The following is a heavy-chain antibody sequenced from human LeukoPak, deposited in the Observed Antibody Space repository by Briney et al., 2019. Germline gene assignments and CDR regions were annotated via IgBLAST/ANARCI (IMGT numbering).Heavy chain of an antibody. V-gene: IGHV4-39*07. J-gene: IGHJ4*02. CDR3: AREGGLQHHFDY. Sequence: SETLSLTCTVSGGSINSSSYYWGWIRQPPGKGLEWIGSIYYSGSTYYNPSLKSRVTISVDTSKNQFSLKLSSVTAADTAVYYCAREGGLQHHFDYWGQGTLVTVSS. D-gene: IGHD4-11*01. CDR2: IYYSGST. CDR1: GGSINSSSYY.